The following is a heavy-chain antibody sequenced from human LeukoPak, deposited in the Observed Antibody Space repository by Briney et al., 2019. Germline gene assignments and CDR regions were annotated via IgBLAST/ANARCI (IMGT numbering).Heavy chain of an antibody. D-gene: IGHD5-18*01. Sequence: GGSLRLSCAVSGFTFSSYAMGWVRQAAGKGLEWVSDISRYGGNTYSEDSVKGRCAISRDNSKTTLYLQMNSLRTEDTAVYYCAKRKGFSYGSLSFDMWGQGTMVTVSS. CDR2: ISRYGGNT. J-gene: IGHJ3*02. V-gene: IGHV3-23*01. CDR1: GFTFSSYA. CDR3: AKRKGFSYGSLSFDM.